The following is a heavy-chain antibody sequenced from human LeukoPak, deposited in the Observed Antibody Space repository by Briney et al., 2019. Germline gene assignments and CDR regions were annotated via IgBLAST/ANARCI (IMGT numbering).Heavy chain of an antibody. J-gene: IGHJ4*02. CDR1: GFTFSSYA. CDR3: AKEAPCSSTSCYIGVFDY. D-gene: IGHD2-2*02. V-gene: IGHV3-23*01. Sequence: GGSLGLSCAASGFTFSSYAMSWVRQAPGKGLEWVSAISGSGGSTYYADSVKGRFTISRDNSKNTLYLQMNSLRAEDTAVYYCAKEAPCSSTSCYIGVFDYWGQGTLVTVSS. CDR2: ISGSGGST.